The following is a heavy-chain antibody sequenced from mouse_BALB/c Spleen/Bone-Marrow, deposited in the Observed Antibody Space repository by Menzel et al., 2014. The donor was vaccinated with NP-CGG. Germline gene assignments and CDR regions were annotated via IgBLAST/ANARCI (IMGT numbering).Heavy chain of an antibody. V-gene: IGHV1S130*01. CDR1: GYTFTSSW. CDR2: IHPNTDNT. CDR3: ARHHRYAYYFYS. J-gene: IGHJ2*01. D-gene: IGHD2-14*01. Sequence: QVQLQQSGSVLVRPGASVKLSCKASGYTFTSSWMHWAKQRPGQGLEWIGEIHPNTDNTNYDEKFKGKATLTVDTSSSAAYVDLSSLTSENSAVYFCARHHRYAYYFYSWGQGTTLTVSS.